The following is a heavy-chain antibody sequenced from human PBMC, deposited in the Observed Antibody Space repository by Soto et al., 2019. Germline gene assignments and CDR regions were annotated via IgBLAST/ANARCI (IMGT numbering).Heavy chain of an antibody. D-gene: IGHD2-2*01. V-gene: IGHV1-69*04. Sequence: SVKVSCKTSGGTFSSYAISWVRQAPGQGLEWMGRIIPILGIANYAQKFQGRVTITADKSTSTAYMELSSLRSEDTAVYYCASCPQNCITTSPCCLFFDYWGQGTLVTVSS. CDR1: GGTFSSYA. CDR3: ASCPQNCITTSPCCLFFDY. CDR2: IIPILGIA. J-gene: IGHJ4*02.